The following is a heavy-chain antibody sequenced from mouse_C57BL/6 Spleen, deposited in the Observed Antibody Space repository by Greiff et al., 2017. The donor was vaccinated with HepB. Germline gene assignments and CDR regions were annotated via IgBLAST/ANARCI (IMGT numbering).Heavy chain of an antibody. CDR2: ISDGGSYT. V-gene: IGHV5-4*01. Sequence: EVKLVESGGGLVKPGGSLKLSCAASGFTFSSYAMSWVRQTPEKRLEWVATISDGGSYTYYPDNVKGRFTISRDNAKNNLYLQMSHLKSEDTAMYYCARDAGRVDYWGQGTSVTVSS. CDR3: ARDAGRVDY. CDR1: GFTFSSYA. J-gene: IGHJ4*01. D-gene: IGHD4-1*01.